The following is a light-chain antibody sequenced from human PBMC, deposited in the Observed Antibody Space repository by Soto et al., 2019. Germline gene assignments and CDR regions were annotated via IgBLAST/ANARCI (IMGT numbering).Light chain of an antibody. CDR1: SGHSSYI. CDR2: LEGSGSY. J-gene: IGLJ3*02. V-gene: IGLV4-60*02. Sequence: QLVLTQSSSASASLGSSVKLTCTLSSGHSSYIIAWHQQQPGKAPRYLMKLEGSGSYNKGCGVPDRFSGSSSGADRYLTISNLQFEDEADYYCETWDSNAWVFGGGTKLTVL. CDR3: ETWDSNAWV.